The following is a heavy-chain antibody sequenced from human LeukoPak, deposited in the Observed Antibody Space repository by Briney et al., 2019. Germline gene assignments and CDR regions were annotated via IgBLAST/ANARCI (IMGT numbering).Heavy chain of an antibody. V-gene: IGHV1-2*02. D-gene: IGHD5-24*01. CDR1: GYTFTGYF. CDR3: ARGLDRKMATHLDAFDI. J-gene: IGHJ3*02. Sequence: ASVKVSCKASGYTFTGYFMHWVRQAPGQGLEWMGWINPNSGGTNYAQKFQGRVTMTGDTSISTAYMDLSSLRSDDTAVYYCARGLDRKMATHLDAFDIWGQGTMVTVSS. CDR2: INPNSGGT.